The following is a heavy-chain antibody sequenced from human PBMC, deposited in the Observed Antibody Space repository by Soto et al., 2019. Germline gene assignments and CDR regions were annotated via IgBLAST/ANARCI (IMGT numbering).Heavy chain of an antibody. CDR3: ARDPYPVLRFLEWFWFDY. J-gene: IGHJ4*02. Sequence: GGSLRLSCAASGFTFSSYGMHWVRQAPGKGLEWVAVIWYDGSNKYYADSVKGRFTISRDNSKNTLYLRMNSLRAEDTAVYYCARDPYPVLRFLEWFWFDYWGQGTLVTVSS. D-gene: IGHD3-3*01. CDR2: IWYDGSNK. CDR1: GFTFSSYG. V-gene: IGHV3-33*01.